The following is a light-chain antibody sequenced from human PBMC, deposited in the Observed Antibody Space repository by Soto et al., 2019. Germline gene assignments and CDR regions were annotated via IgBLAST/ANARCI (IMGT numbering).Light chain of an antibody. CDR2: DAS. CDR1: QSVTNNY. Sequence: ENVLTQSPGTLSLSPGERATLSCRASQSVTNNYLAWYQQKPGQAPRLLIYDASGRPAGIPDRFSGSGSGTDFTLTIPRLEPEDFAVYYCQQYGSSPYTLGQGTKLEIK. V-gene: IGKV3-20*01. CDR3: QQYGSSPYT. J-gene: IGKJ2*01.